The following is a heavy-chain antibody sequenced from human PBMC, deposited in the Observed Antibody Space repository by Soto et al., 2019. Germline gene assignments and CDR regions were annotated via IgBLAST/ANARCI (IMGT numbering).Heavy chain of an antibody. Sequence: SETLSLTCAVYGGSFSGYYWSWIRQPPGKGLEWIGEINHSGSTNYNPSLKSRVTISVDTSKNQFSLKLSSVTAADTAVYYCARENNHYYRRSWFDPWGQGTLVTVSS. CDR1: GGSFSGYY. CDR3: ARENNHYYRRSWFDP. V-gene: IGHV4-34*01. D-gene: IGHD1-26*01. J-gene: IGHJ5*02. CDR2: INHSGST.